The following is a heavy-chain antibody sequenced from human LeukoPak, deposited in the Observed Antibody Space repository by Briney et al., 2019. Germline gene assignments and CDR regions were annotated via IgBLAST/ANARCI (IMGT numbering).Heavy chain of an antibody. Sequence: GESLKISWKGSGYSFTSYWIGWVRQMPGKGLEWMGIIYPGDSDTRYSPSFQGQVTISADKSISTAYLQWSSLKASDTATYHCAVGDYEDSDAFDIWGQGTMVTVSS. D-gene: IGHD4-17*01. V-gene: IGHV5-51*01. J-gene: IGHJ3*02. CDR1: GYSFTSYW. CDR3: AVGDYEDSDAFDI. CDR2: IYPGDSDT.